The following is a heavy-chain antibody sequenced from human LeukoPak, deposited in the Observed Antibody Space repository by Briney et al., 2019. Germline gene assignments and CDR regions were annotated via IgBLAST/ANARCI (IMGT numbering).Heavy chain of an antibody. D-gene: IGHD2-21*01. CDR2: INPNSGGT. J-gene: IGHJ5*02. CDR1: GYSFTDYY. CDR3: ARADRLHGGPYLIGP. V-gene: IGHV1-2*02. Sequence: EASVKVSCKTSGYSFTDYYMHWVRQAPGQGVEWMGWINPNSGGTSAAQKFQGRVTMTRDTSITTVYMEVSWLTSDDTAIYYCARADRLHGGPYLIGPWGQGTLVTVSS.